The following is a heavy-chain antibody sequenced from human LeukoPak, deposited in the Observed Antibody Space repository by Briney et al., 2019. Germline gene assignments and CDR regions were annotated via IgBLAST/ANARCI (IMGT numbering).Heavy chain of an antibody. CDR1: GGSISSGDYY. V-gene: IGHV4-30-4*08. Sequence: SETLSLTCAVSGGSISSGDYYWSWIRQPPGKGLEWIGYIYYSGSTYYNPSLKSRVTISVDTSKNQFSLKLSSVTAADTAVYYCAREVLTVAAAATDYWGQGTLVTVSS. CDR2: IYYSGST. J-gene: IGHJ4*02. CDR3: AREVLTVAAAATDY. D-gene: IGHD6-13*01.